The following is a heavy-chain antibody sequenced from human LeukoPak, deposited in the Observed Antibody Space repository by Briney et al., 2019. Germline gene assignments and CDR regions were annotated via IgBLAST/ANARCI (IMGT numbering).Heavy chain of an antibody. J-gene: IGHJ4*02. V-gene: IGHV3-73*01. CDR2: IRSKANSYAT. CDR1: GFTFSGSA. Sequence: QAGGSLRLSCAASGFTFSGSAMHWVRQAYGKGLEWVGRIRSKANSYATAYAASVKGRFTISRDDSKNTAYLQMNSLKTEDTAVYYCYTYYYGSGSYNPSFYSDYWGQGTLVTVSS. D-gene: IGHD3-10*01. CDR3: YTYYYGSGSYNPSFYSDY.